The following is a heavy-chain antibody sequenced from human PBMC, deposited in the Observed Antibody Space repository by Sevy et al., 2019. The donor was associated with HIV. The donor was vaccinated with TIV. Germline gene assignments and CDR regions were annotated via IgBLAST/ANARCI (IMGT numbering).Heavy chain of an antibody. J-gene: IGHJ6*02. D-gene: IGHD1-26*01. CDR3: TTASGSYTPSRYYYGMDV. CDR1: GFTFSNAW. V-gene: IGHV3-15*01. Sequence: GGSLRLSCAASGFTFSNAWMSWVRQAPGKGLEWVGRIKSKIDGGTTDYAAPVKGRFTISRDDSKNTLYLQMNSLKTEDTAVYYCTTASGSYTPSRYYYGMDVWGQGTTVTVSS. CDR2: IKSKIDGGTT.